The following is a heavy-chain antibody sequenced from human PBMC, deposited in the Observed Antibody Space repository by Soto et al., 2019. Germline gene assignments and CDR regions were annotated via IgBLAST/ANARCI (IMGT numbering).Heavy chain of an antibody. CDR3: ARAGPDYYYYGMAV. CDR2: ISYDGSNK. Sequence: QVQLVESGGGVVQPGRSLRLSCAASGFTFSSYAMHWVRQAPGKGLEWVAVISYDGSNKYYADSVKGRFTISRDNSKNTLYLQMNGLRAEDTAVYYCARAGPDYYYYGMAVGGQGPTVTVSS. V-gene: IGHV3-30-3*01. CDR1: GFTFSSYA. J-gene: IGHJ6*02.